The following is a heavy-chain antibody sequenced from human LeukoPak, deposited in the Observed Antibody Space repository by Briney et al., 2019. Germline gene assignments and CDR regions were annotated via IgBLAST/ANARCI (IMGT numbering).Heavy chain of an antibody. V-gene: IGHV1-18*01. CDR3: ARDLWNFYDDSGYNRDFDA. CDR2: IGTYGGDT. Sequence: TSRIIWVRQAPGQGLEWMGWIGTYGGDTYYAQKFQVRITVTTDTSTSTVYMELRNLRSDDSAVYYCARDLWNFYDDSGYNRDFDAWGQGTLVTVSS. D-gene: IGHD3-22*01. J-gene: IGHJ5*02. CDR1: TSR.